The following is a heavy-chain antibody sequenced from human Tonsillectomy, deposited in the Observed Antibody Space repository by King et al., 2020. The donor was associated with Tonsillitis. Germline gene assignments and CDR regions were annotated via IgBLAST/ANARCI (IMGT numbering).Heavy chain of an antibody. V-gene: IGHV1-69*01. CDR2: IIPIFGTA. Sequence: VQLVESGAEVKKPGSSVKVSCKASGGTFSSYAISWVRQAPGQGLEWMGGIIPIFGTANYAQKFQGRVTITADDSTSTAYMELSSLRSEDTAVYYCARDSGYRYGFVGGWFDPWGQGTLVTVSS. D-gene: IGHD5-18*01. J-gene: IGHJ5*02. CDR3: ARDSGYRYGFVGGWFDP. CDR1: GGTFSSYA.